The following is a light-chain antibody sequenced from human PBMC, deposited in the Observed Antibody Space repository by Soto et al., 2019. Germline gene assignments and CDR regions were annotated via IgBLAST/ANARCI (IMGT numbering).Light chain of an antibody. CDR2: DAA. CDR3: QYYNNWLGA. J-gene: IGKJ4*01. V-gene: IGKV3D-15*01. Sequence: VLTQSPATLSSFPGDRVTLSCRASQYINTRLAVYQHIPGQATRPLIYDAADRAAGIPARVSGSGSGTECFLTISSLQSEDFAVYYCQYYNNWLGAVGGGTKVDIK. CDR1: QYINTR.